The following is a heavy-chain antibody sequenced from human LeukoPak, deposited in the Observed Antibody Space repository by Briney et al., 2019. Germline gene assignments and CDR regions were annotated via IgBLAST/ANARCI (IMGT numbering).Heavy chain of an antibody. CDR3: ARAYTAMAYYYYYGMDV. Sequence: GGSLRLSCAASGFTFSSYGMNCVRQAPGKGLEWVSSISSSSSYIYYADSVKGRFTISRDNAKNSLYLQMNSLRAEDTAVYYCARAYTAMAYYYYYGMDVWGQGTTVTVSS. J-gene: IGHJ6*02. V-gene: IGHV3-21*01. CDR2: ISSSSSYI. CDR1: GFTFSSYG. D-gene: IGHD5-18*01.